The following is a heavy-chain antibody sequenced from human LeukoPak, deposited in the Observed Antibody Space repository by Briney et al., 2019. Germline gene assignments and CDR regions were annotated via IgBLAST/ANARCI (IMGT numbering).Heavy chain of an antibody. CDR2: INWNGGST. J-gene: IGHJ5*02. CDR3: ARSLRYCSGGSCYQKDPRFDP. D-gene: IGHD2-15*01. CDR1: GFTFDDYG. V-gene: IGHV3-20*01. Sequence: GGSLRLSCAASGFTFDDYGMSWVRQAPGKGLEWVSGINWNGGSTGYADSVKGRFTISRDNAKNSLYLQMNSLRAEDTALYHCARSLRYCSGGSCYQKDPRFDPWGQGTLVTVSS.